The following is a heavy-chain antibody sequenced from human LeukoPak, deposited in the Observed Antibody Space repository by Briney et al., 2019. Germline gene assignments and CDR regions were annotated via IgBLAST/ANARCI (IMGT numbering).Heavy chain of an antibody. CDR2: IYCSGST. CDR3: ARGITYYDFWSGYYTGGYFDY. D-gene: IGHD3-3*01. V-gene: IGHV4-30-4*01. J-gene: IGHJ4*02. CDR1: GGSISSGDYY. Sequence: SETLSLTCTVSGGSISSGDYYWSWIRQPPGKGLEWIGYIYCSGSTYYNPSLKSRVTISVDTSKNQFSLKLSSVTAADTAVYYCARGITYYDFWSGYYTGGYFDYWGQGTLVTVSS.